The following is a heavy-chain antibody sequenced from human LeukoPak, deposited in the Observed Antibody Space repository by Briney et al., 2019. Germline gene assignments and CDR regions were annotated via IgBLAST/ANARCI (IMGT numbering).Heavy chain of an antibody. CDR1: GFTFSSYE. D-gene: IGHD3-16*01. CDR2: ISSSGSTI. J-gene: IGHJ4*02. CDR3: AKDWGEYFDYVWGSFTSFDS. Sequence: PGGSLRLSCAASGFTFSSYEMNWVRQAPGKGLERVSYISSSGSTIYYADSVKGRFTISRDNAKNSLYLQMNSLRAEDTAVYYCAKDWGEYFDYVWGSFTSFDSWGQGTLVTVSS. V-gene: IGHV3-48*03.